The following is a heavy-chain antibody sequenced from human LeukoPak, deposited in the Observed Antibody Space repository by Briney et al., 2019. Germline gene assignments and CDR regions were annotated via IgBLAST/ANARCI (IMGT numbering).Heavy chain of an antibody. CDR1: GFTFSSYA. Sequence: PGGSLRLSCAASGFTFSSYAMHWVRQAPGKGLEWVAVISYDGSNKYYADSVKGRFTISRDNSKNTLYLQMSSLRAEDTAVYYCARGGAIAVSTFDYWGQGTLVTVSS. J-gene: IGHJ4*02. CDR3: ARGGAIAVSTFDY. CDR2: ISYDGSNK. V-gene: IGHV3-30*04. D-gene: IGHD2-15*01.